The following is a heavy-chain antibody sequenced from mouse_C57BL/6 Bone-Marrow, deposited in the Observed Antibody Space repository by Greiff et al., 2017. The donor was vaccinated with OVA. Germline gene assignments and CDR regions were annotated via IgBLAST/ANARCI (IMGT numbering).Heavy chain of an antibody. CDR2: IYPGDGDT. Sequence: QVQLQQSGAELVKPGASVKISCKASGYAFSSYWMNWVKQRPGKGLEWIGQIYPGDGDTNYNGKFKGKATLTADKSSSTAYMQLSSLTSEDSAVYFCASGGMITTTGVFDYWGQGTTLTVSS. CDR1: GYAFSSYW. CDR3: ASGGMITTTGVFDY. V-gene: IGHV1-80*01. J-gene: IGHJ2*01. D-gene: IGHD2-4*01.